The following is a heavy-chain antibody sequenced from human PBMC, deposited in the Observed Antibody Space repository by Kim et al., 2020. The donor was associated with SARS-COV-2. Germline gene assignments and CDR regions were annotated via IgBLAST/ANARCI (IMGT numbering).Heavy chain of an antibody. CDR2: IPPSGGRT. D-gene: IGHD2-15*01. Sequence: GGSLRLSCAASGFTFSTYAMTWVRQTPGKGLEWVSSIPPSGGRTYYADSVKGRFTISRDNSKDTLYLQMNGLRGEDTAVYYCAKAGFCGGGCCSNWFDPWGQGTLVTVSS. J-gene: IGHJ5*02. V-gene: IGHV3-23*01. CDR1: GFTFSTYA. CDR3: AKAGFCGGGCCSNWFDP.